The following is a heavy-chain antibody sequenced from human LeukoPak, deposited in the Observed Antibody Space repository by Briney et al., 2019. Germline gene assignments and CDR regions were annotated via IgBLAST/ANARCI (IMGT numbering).Heavy chain of an antibody. Sequence: SETLSLTCTVSGGSISSYYWSWIRQAAGKGLEWMGYIYYSGSTNYNPSLKSGVTISVDTTKNQFSRKLSSVPTADTGAYYCARDGGNEWFDPWGQGTLVTVSS. CDR3: ARDGGNEWFDP. J-gene: IGHJ5*02. D-gene: IGHD4-23*01. V-gene: IGHV4-59*01. CDR2: IYYSGST. CDR1: GGSISSYY.